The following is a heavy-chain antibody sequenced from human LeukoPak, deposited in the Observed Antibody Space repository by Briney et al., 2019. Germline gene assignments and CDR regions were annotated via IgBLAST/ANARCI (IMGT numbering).Heavy chain of an antibody. CDR2: ISYDGSNK. D-gene: IGHD6-13*01. J-gene: IGHJ4*02. CDR1: GFTFSSYG. V-gene: IGHV3-30*18. CDR3: AKGIGEGIAAAEDY. Sequence: HAGGSLRLSCAASGFTFSSYGMHWVRQAPGKGLEWVAVISYDGSNKYYADSVKGRFTISRDNSKNTLYLQMNSLRAEDTAVYYCAKGIGEGIAAAEDYWGQGTLVTVSS.